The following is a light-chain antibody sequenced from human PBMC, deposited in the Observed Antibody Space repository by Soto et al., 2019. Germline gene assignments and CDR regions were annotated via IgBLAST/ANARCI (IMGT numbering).Light chain of an antibody. J-gene: IGKJ3*01. V-gene: IGKV3-11*01. CDR1: QSVSSY. CDR2: DAF. Sequence: EIVLTQSPATLSLSPGERATLSCRASQSVSSYLAWYQQQPGQAPSLLIYDAFHRATGLPARFSGSGSGTDFTLPISSLEPEDFAVYPCQQRSHWPPQFPCGPGTKVHIK. CDR3: QQRSHWPPQFP.